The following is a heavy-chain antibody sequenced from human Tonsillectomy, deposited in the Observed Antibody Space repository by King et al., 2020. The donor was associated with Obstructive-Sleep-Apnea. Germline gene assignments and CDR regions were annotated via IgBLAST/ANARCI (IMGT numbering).Heavy chain of an antibody. CDR3: ARAIQLWLPFDY. J-gene: IGHJ4*02. CDR2: IYYSGST. Sequence: QLQESGPGLVKPSETLSLTCTVSGGSISCYYWSWIRQPPGKGLEWIGYIYYSGSTNYNPSLKSRVTISVDTSKNQFSLKLSSVTAADTAVYYCARAIQLWLPFDYWGQGTLVTVSS. V-gene: IGHV4-59*01. CDR1: GGSISCYY. D-gene: IGHD5-18*01.